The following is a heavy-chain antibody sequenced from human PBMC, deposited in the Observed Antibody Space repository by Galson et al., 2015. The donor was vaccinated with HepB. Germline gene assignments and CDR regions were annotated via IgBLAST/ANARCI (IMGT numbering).Heavy chain of an antibody. V-gene: IGHV1-69*13. CDR3: ARDLFDHSEPYSGPFDS. Sequence: SVKVSCKASGATFYNYTINWVRQAPGRGLEWMGRFIPVSQTADYAQRFQGRVTLTADDSTATAYMELRGLRSEDTAVYYCARDLFDHSEPYSGPFDSWGLGTLLSVSS. CDR1: GATFYNYT. D-gene: IGHD1-26*01. CDR2: FIPVSQTA. J-gene: IGHJ4*02.